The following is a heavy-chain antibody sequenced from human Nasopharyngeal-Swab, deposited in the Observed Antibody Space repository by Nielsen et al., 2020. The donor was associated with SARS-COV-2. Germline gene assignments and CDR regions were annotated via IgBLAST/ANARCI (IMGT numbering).Heavy chain of an antibody. CDR2: INWNSGIM. D-gene: IGHD4-11*01. V-gene: IGHV3-9*01. CDR3: ARGTADYSNPSFDY. Sequence: GGSLRLSCAASGFTFDDYAIYWVRQVPGKGLEWVSGINWNSGIMGYADAVKGRFTISRDNAKNSLFLQMNSLRPEDTAFYYCARGTADYSNPSFDYWGQGTLVTVPS. J-gene: IGHJ4*02. CDR1: GFTFDDYA.